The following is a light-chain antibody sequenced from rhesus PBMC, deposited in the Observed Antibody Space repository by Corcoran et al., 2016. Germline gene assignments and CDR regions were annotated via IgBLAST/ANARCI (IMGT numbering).Light chain of an antibody. CDR2: EAS. J-gene: IGKJ1*01. V-gene: IGKV1S17*01. Sequence: DIQMTQSPSSLSASVGDRVTITCRASQGITNDLAWYQQTPGETPKLLIYEASSLKSGIPSRFSGSGSGTDFTLTISSLQSEDLATYYCQHYYSTPWTFGQGTKVEIK. CDR1: QGITND. CDR3: QHYYSTPWT.